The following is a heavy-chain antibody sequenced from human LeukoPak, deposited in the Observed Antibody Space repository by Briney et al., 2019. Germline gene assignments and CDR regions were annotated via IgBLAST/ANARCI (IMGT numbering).Heavy chain of an antibody. D-gene: IGHD3-22*01. V-gene: IGHV4-4*07. CDR1: GGSISSYY. CDR2: IYTSGST. J-gene: IGHJ4*02. CDR3: ARDLNPPHYYDSSGYPVAPFDY. Sequence: SETLSLTCTVSGGSISSYYWSWIRQPAGKGLEWIGRIYTSGSTNYNPSLKSRVTMSVDTSKNQFSLKLSSVTAADTAVYYCARDLNPPHYYDSSGYPVAPFDYWGQGTLVTVSS.